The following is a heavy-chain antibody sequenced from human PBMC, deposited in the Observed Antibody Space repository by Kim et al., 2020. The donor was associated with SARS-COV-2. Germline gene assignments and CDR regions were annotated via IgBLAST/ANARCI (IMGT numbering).Heavy chain of an antibody. CDR2: T. CDR3: ARDLVSGWFDP. J-gene: IGHJ5*02. Sequence: TYTNPALKGPVTISVDTSKNQFSLKLGSVTAADPAVYYCARDLVSGWFDPWGQGTLVTVSS. V-gene: IGHV4-30-2*05. D-gene: IGHD2-2*01.